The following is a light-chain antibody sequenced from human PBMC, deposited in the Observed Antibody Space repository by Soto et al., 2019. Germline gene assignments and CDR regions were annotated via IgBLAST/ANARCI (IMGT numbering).Light chain of an antibody. CDR1: SSNIGAGYD. CDR3: QSYDSSMSAVV. J-gene: IGLJ2*01. V-gene: IGLV1-40*01. CDR2: GNS. Sequence: QSVLTQPPSVSGAPGQRVTISGTGSSSNIGAGYDVHWYQQLPGTAPKLLIYGNSNRPSGVPDRFSGSKSGTSASLAITGLQAEAEADYSCQSYDSSMSAVVFGGGTKLTVL.